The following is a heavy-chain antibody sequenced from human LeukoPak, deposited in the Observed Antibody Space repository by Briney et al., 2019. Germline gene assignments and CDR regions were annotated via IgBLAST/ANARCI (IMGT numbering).Heavy chain of an antibody. V-gene: IGHV3-21*01. CDR1: GFTFSTYS. J-gene: IGHJ6*03. CDR2: ISSSGNYI. D-gene: IGHD3-16*01. CDR3: ARVLYDYVWGSYPAYMDV. Sequence: GGSLRLSCAASGFTFSTYSMNWVRQAPGQGLEWVSFISSSGNYIYYADSVKGRFTISRDNAKNSLYLQMNSLRAQDTAVYYCARVLYDYVWGSYPAYMDVWGKGTTVTISS.